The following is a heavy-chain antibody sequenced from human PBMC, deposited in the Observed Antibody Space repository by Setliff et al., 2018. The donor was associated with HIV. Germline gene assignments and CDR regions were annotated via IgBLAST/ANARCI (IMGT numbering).Heavy chain of an antibody. J-gene: IGHJ3*01. CDR2: VHSTGTT. V-gene: IGHV4-4*07. CDR3: ARARITMIGGRLEPYAFDR. CDR1: GGSFSTYY. Sequence: PSETLSLTCTVSGGSFSTYYWSWSRQPAGEGPKYIGRVHSTGTTIYNPSLKSRVTMSVDASKNQLSLKLRSVTDADTAVYYCARARITMIGGRLEPYAFDRGGQGTKVTVSS. D-gene: IGHD3-10*01.